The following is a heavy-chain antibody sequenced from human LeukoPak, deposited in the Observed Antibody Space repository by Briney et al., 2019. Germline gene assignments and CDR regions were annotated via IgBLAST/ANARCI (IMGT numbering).Heavy chain of an antibody. V-gene: IGHV1-18*01. Sequence: ASVKASCKASGYTFTSYGISWVRQAPGQGLEWMGWISAYNGNTNYAQKLQGRVTMTTDTSTSTAYMELRGLRSDDTAVYYCARGGGSSWFQDYYYYGMDVWGQGTTVTVSS. CDR1: GYTFTSYG. J-gene: IGHJ6*02. D-gene: IGHD6-13*01. CDR3: ARGGGSSWFQDYYYYGMDV. CDR2: ISAYNGNT.